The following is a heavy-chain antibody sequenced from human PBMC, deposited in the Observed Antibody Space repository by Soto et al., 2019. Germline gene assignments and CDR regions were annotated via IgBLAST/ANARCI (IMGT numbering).Heavy chain of an antibody. J-gene: IGHJ3*02. D-gene: IGHD3-16*01. CDR1: GGSMSSNNYY. CDR3: ARITVSATSAGDAFDI. V-gene: IGHV4-39*01. CDR2: IYYSGST. Sequence: ASETLSLTCTVSGGSMSSNNYYWGWIRQPPGKGLEWIGSIYYSGSTYYSPSLKSRVTISVDTSKNQFSLKLSSVTAADTAVYYCARITVSATSAGDAFDIWGQGTMVTVSS.